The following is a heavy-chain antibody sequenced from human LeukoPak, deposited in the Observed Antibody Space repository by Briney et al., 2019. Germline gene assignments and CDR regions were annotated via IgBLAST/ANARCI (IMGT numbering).Heavy chain of an antibody. CDR3: ATDGGLGYCSGGRPCKFDF. CDR2: IYSGGST. V-gene: IGHV3-66*01. Sequence: PGGSLRLSCAASEFSVGSNYMTWVRQAPGKGLEWVSLIYSGGSTYYADSVKGRFTISRDNSKNTLYLQMNSLRAEDTAVYYCATDGGLGYCSGGRPCKFDFWGQGTLVTVSS. D-gene: IGHD2-15*01. CDR1: EFSVGSNY. J-gene: IGHJ5*01.